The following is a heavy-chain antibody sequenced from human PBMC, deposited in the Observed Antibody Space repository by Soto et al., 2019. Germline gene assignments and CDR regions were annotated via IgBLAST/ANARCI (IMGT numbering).Heavy chain of an antibody. J-gene: IGHJ5*02. CDR3: ARVRHYYGSGSYYNEKKTNWFDP. CDR1: GGSFSGYY. V-gene: IGHV4-34*01. CDR2: INHSGST. D-gene: IGHD3-10*01. Sequence: SETLSLTCAVYGGSFSGYYWSWIRQPPGKGLEWIGEINHSGSTNYNPSLKSRVTISVDTSKNQFSLKLSSVTAADTAVYYCARVRHYYGSGSYYNEKKTNWFDPWRQGTLVTVSS.